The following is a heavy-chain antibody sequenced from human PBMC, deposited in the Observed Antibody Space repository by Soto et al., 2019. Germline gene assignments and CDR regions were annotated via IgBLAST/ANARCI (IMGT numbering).Heavy chain of an antibody. CDR2: ISGSGGST. CDR3: AKDQAYFDWLSHYYYYYGMDV. CDR1: GFTFSSYA. J-gene: IGHJ6*02. V-gene: IGHV3-23*01. D-gene: IGHD3-9*01. Sequence: EVQLLESGGGLVQPGGSLRLSCAASGFTFSSYAMSWVRQAPGKGLEWVSAISGSGGSTYYADSVKGRFTISRDNSKNTLYLQMNSLRAEDTAVYYCAKDQAYFDWLSHYYYYYGMDVWGQGTTVTVSS.